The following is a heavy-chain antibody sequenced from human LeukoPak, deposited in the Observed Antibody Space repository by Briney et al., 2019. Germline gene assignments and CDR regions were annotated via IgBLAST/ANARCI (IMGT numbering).Heavy chain of an antibody. Sequence: PSETLCLTCAVYGGSFSGYYWSWIRLPPGKGLEWIGEINHSGSTNYKPSLKSRVTISVDTSKNQFSLKLSSVTAADTAVYYCARSMVRGVMNLNWFDPWGQGTLVTVSS. D-gene: IGHD3-10*01. J-gene: IGHJ5*02. V-gene: IGHV4-34*01. CDR3: ARSMVRGVMNLNWFDP. CDR1: GGSFSGYY. CDR2: INHSGST.